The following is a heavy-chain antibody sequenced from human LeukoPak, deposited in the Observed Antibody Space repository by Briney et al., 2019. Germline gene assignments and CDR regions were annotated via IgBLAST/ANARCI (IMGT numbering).Heavy chain of an antibody. D-gene: IGHD3-10*01. CDR1: GYTFTKYW. J-gene: IGHJ4*02. V-gene: IGHV5-51*01. CDR2: IYPGDSDT. Sequence: PGGSLKISCKASGYTFTKYWIAWVRQMPGKGLEWMGIIYPGDSDTRYSPSFQGQVAISADKSISTAYLQWSSLKASDTAMYYCARTTHMVRGVIWFDYWGQGTLVTVSS. CDR3: ARTTHMVRGVIWFDY.